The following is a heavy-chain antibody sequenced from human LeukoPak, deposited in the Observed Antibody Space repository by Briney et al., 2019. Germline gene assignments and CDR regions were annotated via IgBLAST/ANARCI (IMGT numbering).Heavy chain of an antibody. CDR2: TYYRSRWYN. V-gene: IGHV6-1*01. J-gene: IGHJ4*02. CDR3: ARDRWSYYFDY. Sequence: SQTLSLTCAISGDSVSSNSAAWNRIRQSPSRGLEWLGRTYYRSRWYNDYAVSVKSRIAIDPDTSKNQFSLQLNSVTPEDTAVYYCARDRWSYYFDYWGQGALVTVSS. D-gene: IGHD6-13*01. CDR1: GDSVSSNSAA.